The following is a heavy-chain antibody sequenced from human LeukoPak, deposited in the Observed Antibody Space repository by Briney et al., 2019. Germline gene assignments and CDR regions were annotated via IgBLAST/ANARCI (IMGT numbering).Heavy chain of an antibody. CDR3: AKDLYGDYDFDC. CDR1: GFTFNNYA. CDR2: ITSSGST. J-gene: IGHJ4*02. D-gene: IGHD4-17*01. V-gene: IGHV3-23*01. Sequence: PGASLRLSCAASGFTFNNYAMNWVRQAPGKGLEWVSVITSSGSTYYADSVKGRFTISRDNSKNTLYLQMNSLRAEDTAIYYRAKDLYGDYDFDCWGRGTLVTVSS.